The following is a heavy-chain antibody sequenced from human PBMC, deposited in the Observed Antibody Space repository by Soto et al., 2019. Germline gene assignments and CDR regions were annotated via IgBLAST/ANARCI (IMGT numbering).Heavy chain of an antibody. V-gene: IGHV3-30-3*01. CDR1: GFTFSSYA. CDR2: ISYGGSNK. Sequence: PVGSLRLSCAASGFTFSSYAMHWVRQAPGKGLEWVAVISYGGSNKYYADSVKGRFTISRDNSKNTLYLQMNSLRAEDTAVYYCARDFVAVAGPFDYWGQGTLVTVSS. CDR3: ARDFVAVAGPFDY. D-gene: IGHD6-19*01. J-gene: IGHJ4*02.